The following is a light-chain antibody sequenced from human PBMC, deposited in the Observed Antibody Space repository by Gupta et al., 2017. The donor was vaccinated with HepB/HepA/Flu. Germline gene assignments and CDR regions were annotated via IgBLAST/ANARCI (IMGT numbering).Light chain of an antibody. CDR1: TSNIGSNF. J-gene: IGLJ3*02. Sequence: QSVLTQPPSASATPVQTVTISCSGSTSNIGSNFVSWYQQVPGSAPKLLIYSNNQRPSGVPDRFSGSKSGTSASLAISGLQSDDEADYYCAAWDDSLSGPNWVFGGGTKVTV. CDR2: SNN. CDR3: AAWDDSLSGPNWV. V-gene: IGLV1-44*01.